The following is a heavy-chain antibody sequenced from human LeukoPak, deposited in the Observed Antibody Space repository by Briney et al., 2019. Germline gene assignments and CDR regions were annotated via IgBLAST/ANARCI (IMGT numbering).Heavy chain of an antibody. CDR3: ARVPHCSSTSCTNYYYYMAV. Sequence: GASVKVSCKASGYTFTSYGISWVRQAPGQGLEWMGWISAYNGNTNYAQKLQGRVTMTTDTSTSTAYMELRSLRSDDTAVYYCARVPHCSSTSCTNYYYYMAVWGKGTTVTVSS. CDR1: GYTFTSYG. V-gene: IGHV1-18*01. CDR2: ISAYNGNT. D-gene: IGHD2-2*01. J-gene: IGHJ6*03.